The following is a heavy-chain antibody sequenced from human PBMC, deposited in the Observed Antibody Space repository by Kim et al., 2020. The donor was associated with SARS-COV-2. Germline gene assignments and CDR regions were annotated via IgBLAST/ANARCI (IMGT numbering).Heavy chain of an antibody. CDR2: SSNTGGTT. V-gene: IGHV3-23*01. CDR3: AKGLEGATSDHVDY. CDR1: GFTFSNFA. D-gene: IGHD1-26*01. Sequence: GGSLRLSCAGSGFTFSNFAMSWVRQAPGKGLEWVLGSSNTGGTTSYADSVKGRFTISRDNSKNTVYLQLNTLRVDDTAVYYCAKGLEGATSDHVDYWGQGTLVTVSS. J-gene: IGHJ4*02.